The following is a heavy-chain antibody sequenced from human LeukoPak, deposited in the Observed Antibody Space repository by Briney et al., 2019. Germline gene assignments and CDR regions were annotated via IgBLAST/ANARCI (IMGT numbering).Heavy chain of an antibody. CDR3: ASDIVATSGDF. CDR2: ITSSGDDV. CDR1: GFTFSDYY. V-gene: IGHV3-11*01. Sequence: GGSLRLSCAASGFTFSDYYMSWIRQAPGKGLEWVACITSSGDDVYYADSVKGRFTISRDNAKNALFLRMSSLRVDDTATYYCASDIVATSGDFWGQGTLVSVSS. J-gene: IGHJ4*02. D-gene: IGHD5-12*01.